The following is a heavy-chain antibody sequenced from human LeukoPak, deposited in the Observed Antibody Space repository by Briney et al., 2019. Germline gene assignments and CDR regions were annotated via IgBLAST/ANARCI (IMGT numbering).Heavy chain of an antibody. D-gene: IGHD4-17*01. CDR1: GFTFSSYA. J-gene: IGHJ4*02. V-gene: IGHV3-23*01. Sequence: GGSLRLSCAASGFTFSSYAMSWVRQAPGKGLEWVSAISGSESSTYYADSVRGRFTISRDNSKNTLYLQMNSLRAEDTAVYYCARVGPGGDYVDYWGQGTLVTVSS. CDR3: ARVGPGGDYVDY. CDR2: ISGSESST.